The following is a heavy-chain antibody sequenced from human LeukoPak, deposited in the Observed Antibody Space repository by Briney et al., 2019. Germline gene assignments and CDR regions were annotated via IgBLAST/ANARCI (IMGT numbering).Heavy chain of an antibody. J-gene: IGHJ1*01. Sequence: GGSLRLSCAASGFTFSSYAMHWVRQAPGKGLEWVAVISYDGSNKYYADSVKGRFTISRDNSKNTLYLQMNSLRAEDPAVYYCATGGSGYHRSWGQGTLVTVSS. CDR2: ISYDGSNK. CDR1: GFTFSSYA. CDR3: ATGGSGYHRS. D-gene: IGHD3-22*01. V-gene: IGHV3-30-3*01.